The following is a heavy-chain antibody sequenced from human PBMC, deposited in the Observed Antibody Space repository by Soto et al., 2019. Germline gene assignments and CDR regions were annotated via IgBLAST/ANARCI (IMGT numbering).Heavy chain of an antibody. CDR1: GFTFSNYF. J-gene: IGHJ6*02. V-gene: IGHV3-74*01. Sequence: GGSLRLSCEASGFTFSNYFMHWARQVPGKGLVWISRIIPDGSTASYAVSVEGRCTLSRDNAKNTLYLQMDSLRAEDTGVYYCGRGPHNYYAVDVWGQGTTVTVSS. CDR2: IIPDGSTA. CDR3: GRGPHNYYAVDV.